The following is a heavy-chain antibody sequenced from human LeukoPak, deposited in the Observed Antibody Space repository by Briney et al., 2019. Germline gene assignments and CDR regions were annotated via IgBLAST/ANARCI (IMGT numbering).Heavy chain of an antibody. CDR2: ISSSGSTI. D-gene: IGHD3-10*02. CDR3: AELGITMIGGV. V-gene: IGHV3-48*03. J-gene: IGHJ6*04. CDR1: GFTFSSYE. Sequence: GGSLRLSCAASGFTFSSYEMNGGRQAPGKGLEWVSYISSSGSTIYYADSVKGRFTISRDNAKNSLYLQMNSLRAEDTAVYYCAELGITMIGGVWGKGTTVTISS.